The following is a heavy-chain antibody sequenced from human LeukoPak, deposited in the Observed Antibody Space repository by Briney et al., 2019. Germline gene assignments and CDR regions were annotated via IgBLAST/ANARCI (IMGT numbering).Heavy chain of an antibody. V-gene: IGHV6-1*01. CDR3: ARAMRITAAGTFYLDY. CDR2: TYYRSKWYN. J-gene: IGHJ4*02. D-gene: IGHD6-13*01. CDR1: GDSVSSNSAA. Sequence: SQTLSLTCAISGDSVSSNSAAWNWIRQSPSRGLEWLGRTYYRSKWYNDYAVSVKSRVTINPDTSKNQFSLQLNSVTPEDTAAYNCARAMRITAAGTFYLDYWGQGTLVTVSS.